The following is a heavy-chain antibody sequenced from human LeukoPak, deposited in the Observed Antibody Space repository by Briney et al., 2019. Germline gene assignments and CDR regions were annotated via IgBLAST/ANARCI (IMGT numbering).Heavy chain of an antibody. CDR3: ARGVGNYGDDYLDY. J-gene: IGHJ4*02. V-gene: IGHV3-64*02. CDR1: GLTFSTYI. D-gene: IGHD5-12*01. CDR2: ISSNGRYT. Sequence: GGSLRLSCAASGLTFSTYILHWVRQAPGKGLEYVSTISSNGRYTYYAGSVRGRFTISRDNSKNTLYLQMGSLRAEDMAVYYCARGVGNYGDDYLDYSGQGILVTVSS.